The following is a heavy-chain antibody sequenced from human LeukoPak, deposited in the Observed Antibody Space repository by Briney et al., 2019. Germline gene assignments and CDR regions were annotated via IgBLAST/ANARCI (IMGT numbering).Heavy chain of an antibody. V-gene: IGHV3-9*01. CDR3: AKDRGIQLWSDPNFDY. D-gene: IGHD5-18*01. J-gene: IGHJ4*02. CDR1: GFTFDDYA. CDR2: ISWNSGSI. Sequence: PGGSLRLSCAASGFTFDDYAMHWVRQAPGKGLEWVSGISWNSGSIGYADSVKGRFTISRDNAKNSLYLQMNSLRAEDTALYYCAKDRGIQLWSDPNFDYWGQGTLVTVSS.